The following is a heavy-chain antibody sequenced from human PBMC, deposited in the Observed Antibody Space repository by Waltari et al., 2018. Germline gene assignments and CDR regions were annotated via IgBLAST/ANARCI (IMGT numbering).Heavy chain of an antibody. CDR1: GGSISSHY. CDR3: ARENAGFDY. CDR2: IYYSGST. V-gene: IGHV4-59*11. Sequence: QVQLQESGPGLVKPSETLSLTCTVSGGSISSHYWSWIRQPPGKGLEWIGYIYYSGSTNYNPSLKSRVTISVDTSKNQFSLKLSSVTAADTAVYYCARENAGFDYWGQGTMVTVSS. J-gene: IGHJ4*02.